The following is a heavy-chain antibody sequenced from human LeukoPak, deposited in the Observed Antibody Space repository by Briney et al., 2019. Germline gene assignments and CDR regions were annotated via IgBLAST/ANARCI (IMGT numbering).Heavy chain of an antibody. J-gene: IGHJ3*02. D-gene: IGHD3-22*01. CDR3: ARKYYDSSAFDAFDI. V-gene: IGHV3-53*01. CDR2: IYSGGST. CDR1: GFTFSSNY. Sequence: GGSLRLSCAASGFTFSSNYMSWVRQAPGKGLEWVSVIYSGGSTSYADSVKGRFTISRDTSKNTLYLQMNSLRAEDTAVYYCARKYYDSSAFDAFDIWGQGTMVTVSS.